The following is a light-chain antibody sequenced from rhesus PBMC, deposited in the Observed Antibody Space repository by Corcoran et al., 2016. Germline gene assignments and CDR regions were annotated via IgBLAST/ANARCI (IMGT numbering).Light chain of an antibody. CDR1: QGISNY. J-gene: IGKJ3*01. CDR2: YAS. Sequence: DIQMTQSPSSLSASVGDTVTISCRASQGISNYLVWYQQKPRKAPKPLIYYASNLESGVPSRFSGSGCGTDFTLTISSLQPEDFAIYYCQQHNSYPFTFGPGAKLDI. CDR3: QQHNSYPFT. V-gene: IGKV1S14*01.